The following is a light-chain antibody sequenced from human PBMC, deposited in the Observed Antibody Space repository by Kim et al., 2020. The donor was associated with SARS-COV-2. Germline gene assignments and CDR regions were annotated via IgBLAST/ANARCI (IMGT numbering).Light chain of an antibody. J-gene: IGKJ4*01. CDR2: DAS. V-gene: IGKV3-11*01. Sequence: EIVLTQSPATLSLSPGEGATLSCRASQSVSSYFGWYQQKPGQAPRLLMYDASNRASGVPPRFSASGSGTDFTLTISSLEPEDFALYYCQQRGESFGGGTKVEIK. CDR3: QQRGES. CDR1: QSVSSY.